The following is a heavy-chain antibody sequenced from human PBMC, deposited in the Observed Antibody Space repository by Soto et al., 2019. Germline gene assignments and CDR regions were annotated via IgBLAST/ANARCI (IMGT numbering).Heavy chain of an antibody. CDR2: INHSGST. J-gene: IGHJ5*02. D-gene: IGHD2-21*02. CDR3: ARVKIVVVTAIRKYNWFDP. CDR1: CGSFSFYY. Sequence: LSLTFAVYCGSFSFYYGSLIRQPPWKGLEWIGEINHSGSTNYNPSLKSRVTISVDTSKNQFSLKLSSVTAADTAVYYCARVKIVVVTAIRKYNWFDPWGQGTLVTVSS. V-gene: IGHV4-34*01.